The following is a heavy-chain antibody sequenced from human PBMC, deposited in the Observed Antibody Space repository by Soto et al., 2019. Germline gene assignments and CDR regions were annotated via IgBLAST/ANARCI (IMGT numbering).Heavy chain of an antibody. D-gene: IGHD2-15*01. CDR3: ARGPGGPDGPGDY. CDR1: GYTFTSYA. Sequence: QVQLVQSGAEVKKPGASVKVSSKASGYTFTSYAMHWVRQAPGQRLEWMGWINAGNGNTKYSQKFQGRVTLTRDTSASTAYMELSSLRSEDTAVYYCARGPGGPDGPGDYWGQGTLVTVSS. J-gene: IGHJ4*02. V-gene: IGHV1-3*01. CDR2: INAGNGNT.